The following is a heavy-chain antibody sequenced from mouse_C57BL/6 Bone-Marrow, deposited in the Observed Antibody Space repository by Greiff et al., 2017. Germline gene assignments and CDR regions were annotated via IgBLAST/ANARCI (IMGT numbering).Heavy chain of an antibody. V-gene: IGHV5-4*01. D-gene: IGHD1-1*01. J-gene: IGHJ1*03. CDR3: ARMPYYYGSSPWYFDV. Sequence: EVHLVESGGGLVKPGGSLTLSCAASGFTFSSYAMSWVRQTPEQRLEWVATISDGGSYTYYPDTVKGRFTISRDNAKNNLYLQMSHLKSKNTAMYYCARMPYYYGSSPWYFDVWGTGTTVTVAS. CDR2: ISDGGSYT. CDR1: GFTFSSYA.